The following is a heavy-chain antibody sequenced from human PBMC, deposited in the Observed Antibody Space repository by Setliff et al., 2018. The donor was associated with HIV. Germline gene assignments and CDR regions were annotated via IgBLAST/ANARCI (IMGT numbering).Heavy chain of an antibody. CDR1: GGSFNILG. J-gene: IGHJ3*02. CDR3: ATRPPGVHGFSI. Sequence: SVKVSCKASGGSFNILGFTWVRQAPGQGLEWVRGIIPVVDAPIYAQRFQGRVVITADKSTGTAYMQLSSLKFEDTAVYYCATRPPGVHGFSIWGQGTMVTVSS. CDR2: IIPVVDAP. V-gene: IGHV1-69*06. D-gene: IGHD3-10*01.